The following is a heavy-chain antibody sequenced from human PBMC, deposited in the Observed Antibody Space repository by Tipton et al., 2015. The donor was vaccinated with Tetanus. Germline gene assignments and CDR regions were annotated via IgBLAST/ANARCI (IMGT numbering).Heavy chain of an antibody. Sequence: SLRLSCKASGYTFSAHTMHWVRQAPGKGLEWISYISDTASTIHYADSVRGRFTISRDNAKESLFLEMNSLRAEDTAVYYCAKEIRPNDSWGQGTLVTVSS. D-gene: IGHD3-16*01. CDR1: GYTFSAHT. CDR2: ISDTASTI. V-gene: IGHV3-11*01. CDR3: AKEIRPNDS. J-gene: IGHJ4*02.